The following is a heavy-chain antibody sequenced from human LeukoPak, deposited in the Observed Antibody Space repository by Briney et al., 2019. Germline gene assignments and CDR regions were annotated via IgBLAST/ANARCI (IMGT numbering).Heavy chain of an antibody. CDR3: AKGCGSYLCLLDY. Sequence: PGGSLRLSCAVSGLTLSSYRMHWVRQAPGKGLVWVSAIETDGKSATYADSVKGRFTISRDNSKNTLYLQMNSLRAEDTAVYYCAKGCGSYLCLLDYWGQGTLVTVSS. CDR1: GLTLSSYR. V-gene: IGHV3-74*01. D-gene: IGHD1-26*01. CDR2: IETDGKSA. J-gene: IGHJ4*02.